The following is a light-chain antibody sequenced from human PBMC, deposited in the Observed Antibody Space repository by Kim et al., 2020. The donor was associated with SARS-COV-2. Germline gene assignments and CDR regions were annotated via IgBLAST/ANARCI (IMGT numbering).Light chain of an antibody. J-gene: IGKJ1*01. CDR1: QSVSSY. CDR2: DAS. CDR3: QQRSNWPPWT. V-gene: IGKV3-11*01. Sequence: PGERATLSCRASQSVSSYLAWYQQKPGQAPRLLIYDASNRATGIPARFSGSGSGPDFTLTISSLEPEDFAVYYCQQRSNWPPWTFGQGTTV.